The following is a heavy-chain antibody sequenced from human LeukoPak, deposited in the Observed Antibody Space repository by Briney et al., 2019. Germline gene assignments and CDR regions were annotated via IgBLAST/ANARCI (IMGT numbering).Heavy chain of an antibody. D-gene: IGHD3-3*01. Sequence: ASVKVSCKASGYTFTGYYMHWVRQAPGQGLEWMGWINPNSDGTNYAQKFQGRVTMTRDTSISTAYMELSRLRSDDTAVYYCARTSVAPREWLSFDYWGQGTLVTVSS. CDR1: GYTFTGYY. J-gene: IGHJ4*02. CDR3: ARTSVAPREWLSFDY. V-gene: IGHV1-2*02. CDR2: INPNSDGT.